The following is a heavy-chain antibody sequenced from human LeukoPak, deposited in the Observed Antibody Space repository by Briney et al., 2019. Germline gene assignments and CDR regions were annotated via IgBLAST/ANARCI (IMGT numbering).Heavy chain of an antibody. CDR1: GYTFTSFG. CDR3: ARDRGYDSSWSFDS. J-gene: IGHJ4*02. V-gene: IGHV1-18*01. CDR2: ISVFNGRL. D-gene: IGHD3-22*01. Sequence: ASVKVSCKASGYTFTSFGISWVRQAPGQGLEWMGWISVFNGRLIYAQKYQGRVTMTTEISTSTAYMELRSLTSDDTAVYYCARDRGYDSSWSFDSWGQGTLVTVSS.